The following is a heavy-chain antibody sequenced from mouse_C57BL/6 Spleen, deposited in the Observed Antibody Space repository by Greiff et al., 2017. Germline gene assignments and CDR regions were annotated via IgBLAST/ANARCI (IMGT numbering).Heavy chain of an antibody. J-gene: IGHJ2*01. CDR1: GYTFTSYW. CDR2: IHPNSGST. V-gene: IGHV1-64*01. Sequence: QVQLQQPGAELVKPGASVKLSCKASGYTFTSYWMHWVKQRPGQGLEWIGMIHPNSGSTNYNEKFKSKATLTVDKSASTAYMQLSSLTSEDSAVYYCARDYDCDERYYFDYWGQGTTLTVSS. D-gene: IGHD2-4*01. CDR3: ARDYDCDERYYFDY.